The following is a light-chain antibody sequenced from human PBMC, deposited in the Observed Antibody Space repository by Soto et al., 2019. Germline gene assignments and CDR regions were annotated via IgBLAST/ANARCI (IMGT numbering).Light chain of an antibody. J-gene: IGKJ2*01. Sequence: DIQMTQSPSSLSASVGDRVTITCQASQDISSYLNWYQQKAGKAPTLLIYDASNLETEVPSRFSGSGSGTHFTFTISSLQPEDVATYYCQQYDNFMYTFGQGTKLEIK. CDR1: QDISSY. CDR2: DAS. CDR3: QQYDNFMYT. V-gene: IGKV1-33*01.